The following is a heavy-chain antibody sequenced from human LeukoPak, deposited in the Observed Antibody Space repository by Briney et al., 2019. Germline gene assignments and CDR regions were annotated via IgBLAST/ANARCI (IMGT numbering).Heavy chain of an antibody. CDR2: SGDGGST. CDR1: GFTFDDYA. CDR3: AKVASSWYYYFDY. D-gene: IGHD6-13*01. Sequence: GGSLRLSCAASGFTFDDYAMHWVRQAPGKGLEWVSLSGDGGSTYYADSVKGRFTTSRDNSKSSLYLQMNSLRTEDTALYYCAKVASSWYYYFDYWGQGTLVTVSS. J-gene: IGHJ4*02. V-gene: IGHV3-43*02.